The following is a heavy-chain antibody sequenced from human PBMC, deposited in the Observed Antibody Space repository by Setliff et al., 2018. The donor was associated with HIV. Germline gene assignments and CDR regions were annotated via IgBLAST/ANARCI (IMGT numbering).Heavy chain of an antibody. J-gene: IGHJ3*01. CDR2: IGPYNDRT. Sequence: ASVKVSCKTSGYMFIAYGMSWVRRAPGQGLEWMGWIGPYNDRTEYAQKFQGRVSLTIDTSASTAYMELRSLRSDDTAVYYCARGDGGYNYAEAFDVWGQGTMVTVS. CDR3: ARGDGGYNYAEAFDV. D-gene: IGHD3-16*01. V-gene: IGHV1-18*01. CDR1: GYMFIAYG.